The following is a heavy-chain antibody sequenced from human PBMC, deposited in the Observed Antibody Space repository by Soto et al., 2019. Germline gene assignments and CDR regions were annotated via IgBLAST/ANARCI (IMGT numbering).Heavy chain of an antibody. J-gene: IGHJ4*02. Sequence: PGGSLRLSCAASGFPFSSYAMSWVRQAPGKGLEWVSAISGSGGSTYYADSVKGRFTISRDNSKNTLYLQMNSLRAEDTAVYYCAKSFWSGYKFDYWGQGTLVTVSS. CDR3: AKSFWSGYKFDY. D-gene: IGHD3-3*01. CDR2: ISGSGGST. V-gene: IGHV3-23*01. CDR1: GFPFSSYA.